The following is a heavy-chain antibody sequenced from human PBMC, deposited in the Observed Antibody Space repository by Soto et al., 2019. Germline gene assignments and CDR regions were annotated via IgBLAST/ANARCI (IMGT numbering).Heavy chain of an antibody. CDR1: GGSISSYY. V-gene: IGHV4-59*01. D-gene: IGHD6-19*01. Sequence: SETLSLTCTVSGGSISSYYWSWIRQPPGKGLEWIGYIYYSGSTNYNPSLKSRVTISVDTSKNQFSLKLSSVTAADTAVYYCASSPVAGTWSYWGQGTLVTVSS. CDR3: ASSPVAGTWSY. CDR2: IYYSGST. J-gene: IGHJ4*02.